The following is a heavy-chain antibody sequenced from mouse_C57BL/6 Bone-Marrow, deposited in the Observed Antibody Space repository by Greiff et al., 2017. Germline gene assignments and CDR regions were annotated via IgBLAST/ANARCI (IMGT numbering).Heavy chain of an antibody. CDR2: IWWDDDK. D-gene: IGHD2-1*01. CDR1: GFSLSTFGMG. Sequence: QVQLKQSGPGILQPSQTLSLTCSFSGFSLSTFGMGVGWIRQPSGQGLEWLAHIWWDDDKYYNPALKSRLTISKDTSKNQVFLKIANVDTADTATYYCARIAIYYGLWFAYWGQGTLVTVSA. CDR3: ARIAIYYGLWFAY. V-gene: IGHV8-8*01. J-gene: IGHJ3*01.